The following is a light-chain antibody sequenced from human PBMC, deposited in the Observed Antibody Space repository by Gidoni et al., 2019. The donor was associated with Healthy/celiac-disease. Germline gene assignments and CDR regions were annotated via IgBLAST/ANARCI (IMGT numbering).Light chain of an antibody. CDR3: QQYYSTRT. Sequence: LAVSLGERATINCKSSQSVLYSSNNKNYLAWYQQKPGQPPKLLIYWASTRESGVPDRFSGSGSGTDFTLTISSLQAEDVAVYYCQQYYSTRTFGQXTKVEIK. J-gene: IGKJ1*01. V-gene: IGKV4-1*01. CDR1: QSVLYSSNNKNY. CDR2: WAS.